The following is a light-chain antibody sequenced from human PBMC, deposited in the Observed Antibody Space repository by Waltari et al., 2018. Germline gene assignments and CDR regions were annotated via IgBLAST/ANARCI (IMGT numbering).Light chain of an antibody. J-gene: IGKJ1*01. Sequence: ATLSCRASQSVSSNLAWYQQKPGQAPRLLIYGASTRATGIPARFSGSGSGTDFTLTISSLQSEDFAVYYCQQFKNWPPGFGQGTKVEIK. V-gene: IGKV3-15*01. CDR2: GAS. CDR1: QSVSSN. CDR3: QQFKNWPPG.